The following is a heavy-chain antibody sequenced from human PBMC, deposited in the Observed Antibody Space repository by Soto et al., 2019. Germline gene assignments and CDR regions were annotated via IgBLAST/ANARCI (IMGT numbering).Heavy chain of an antibody. J-gene: IGHJ6*03. CDR3: ARQPTNRVFPVLRFLDWSSHYYYYYHDV. V-gene: IGHV4-39*01. Sequence: SETLSLACTVSGGSISSSSYYWGWIRQPPGKGLEWIGSIYYSGSTYYNPSLKSRVTISVDTSKNQFSLKLSSVTAADTAVYYCARQPTNRVFPVLRFLDWSSHYYYYYHDVSGQGTTVTVSS. D-gene: IGHD3-3*01. CDR2: IYYSGST. CDR1: GGSISSSSYY.